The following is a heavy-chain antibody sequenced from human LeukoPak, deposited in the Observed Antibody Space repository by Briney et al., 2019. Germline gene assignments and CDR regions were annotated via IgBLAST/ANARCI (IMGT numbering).Heavy chain of an antibody. D-gene: IGHD3-22*01. Sequence: ASVKVSCKASGYTFTSYGISWVRQAPGQGLEWMGWISAYNGNTNYAQKLQGRVTMTTDTSTSTAYMELRSLRSDDTAVYYCAFTYYYDSSGYPTKFDYWGQGTLVTVSS. CDR1: GYTFTSYG. J-gene: IGHJ4*02. V-gene: IGHV1-18*01. CDR2: ISAYNGNT. CDR3: AFTYYYDSSGYPTKFDY.